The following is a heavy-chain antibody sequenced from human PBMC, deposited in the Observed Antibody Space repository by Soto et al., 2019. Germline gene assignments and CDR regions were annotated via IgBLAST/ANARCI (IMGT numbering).Heavy chain of an antibody. CDR2: IDYTGTT. J-gene: IGHJ4*02. Sequence: QVQLQESGPGLVKPSETLSLTCTVSGGSVSSASYYWSWIRQPPGKGLEWIGYIDYTGTTNYDPSLKSRVTISLDTSKNQFSLNLRSVTAADTAVYYCARTLRGQSYRGRDYWGQGTLVTVSS. CDR1: GGSVSSASYY. V-gene: IGHV4-61*01. D-gene: IGHD1-26*01. CDR3: ARTLRGQSYRGRDY.